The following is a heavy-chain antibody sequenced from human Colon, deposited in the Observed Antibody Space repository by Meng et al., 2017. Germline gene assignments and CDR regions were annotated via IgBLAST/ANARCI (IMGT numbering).Heavy chain of an antibody. CDR3: TTRSGFYHFDY. V-gene: IGHV3-23*01. Sequence: GGSLRPSCTAPRSSFSSYAMTWVRQAPGKGLAWVSGISGSGGDTYYADSVRGRFTISRDNSKNTVFLQMNSLTADDTAIYYCTTRSGFYHFDYWGQGTLVTVSS. J-gene: IGHJ4*02. CDR2: ISGSGGDT. CDR1: RSSFSSYA. D-gene: IGHD3-3*01.